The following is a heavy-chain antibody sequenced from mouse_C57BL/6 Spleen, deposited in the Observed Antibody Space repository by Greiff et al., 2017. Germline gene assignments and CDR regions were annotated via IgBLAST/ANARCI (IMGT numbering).Heavy chain of an antibody. D-gene: IGHD2-4*01. CDR2: IYPRSGNT. Sequence: QVHVKQSGAELVRPGASVKLSCKASGYTFTSYGISWVKQRTGQGLEWIGEIYPRSGNTYYNEKFKGKATLTADKSSSTAYMELRSLTSEDSAVYFCARSDYDGGMDYWGQGTSVTVSS. J-gene: IGHJ4*01. CDR3: ARSDYDGGMDY. CDR1: GYTFTSYG. V-gene: IGHV1-81*01.